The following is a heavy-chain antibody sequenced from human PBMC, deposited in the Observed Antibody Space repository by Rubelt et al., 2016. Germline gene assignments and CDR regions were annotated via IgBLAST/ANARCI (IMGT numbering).Heavy chain of an antibody. J-gene: IGHJ6*02. D-gene: IGHD1-14*01. CDR1: ALTLSTYS. Sequence: RLSCTASALTLSTYSMNWVRQAPGKGLEWVSYITGSSSLIYYADSVKGRFTISRDNAKNSLFLQMNSLRGEDTAVYYCAAGLPEIEVRPEPRAMDVWGQGTTVTVSS. CDR2: ITGSSSLI. CDR3: AAGLPEIEVRPEPRAMDV. V-gene: IGHV3-48*01.